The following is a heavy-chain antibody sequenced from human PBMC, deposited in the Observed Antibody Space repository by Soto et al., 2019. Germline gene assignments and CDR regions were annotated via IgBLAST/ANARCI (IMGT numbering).Heavy chain of an antibody. D-gene: IGHD6-25*01. CDR1: GYTFTAYW. CDR2: IYPGDSDT. Sequence: LGESLKISCKGSGYTFTAYWIGWVRQMPGKGLEWMGIIYPGDSDTRYSPSFQGQVTISADKSISTAYLQWSSLKASDTAMFYCARGGYSGNSKDPFYIWCPGTMVTVSS. J-gene: IGHJ3*02. V-gene: IGHV5-51*01. CDR3: ARGGYSGNSKDPFYI.